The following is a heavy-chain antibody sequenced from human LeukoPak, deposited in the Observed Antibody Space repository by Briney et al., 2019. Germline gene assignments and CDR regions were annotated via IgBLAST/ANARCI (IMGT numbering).Heavy chain of an antibody. Sequence: GGSLRLSCAASGFTFSSCGMHWVRQAPGKGLEWVAFIRYDGSNKYYADSVKGRFTISRDNSKNTLYLQMNSLRAEDTAVYYCAKGKWEDTEYFDYWGQGTLVTVSS. CDR2: IRYDGSNK. D-gene: IGHD1-26*01. V-gene: IGHV3-30*02. CDR3: AKGKWEDTEYFDY. CDR1: GFTFSSCG. J-gene: IGHJ4*02.